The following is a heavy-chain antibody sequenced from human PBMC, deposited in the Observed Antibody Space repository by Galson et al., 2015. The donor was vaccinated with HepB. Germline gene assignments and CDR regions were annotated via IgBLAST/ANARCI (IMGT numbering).Heavy chain of an antibody. D-gene: IGHD3-22*01. CDR2: IIPIFGTA. Sequence: SVKVSCKASGGTFSSYAISWVRQAPGQGLEWMGGIIPIFGTANYAQKFQGRVTITADESTSTAYMELSSLRSEDTAVYYCARVGQQVVVITPTRNSGLLGAFDIWGQGAMVTVSS. V-gene: IGHV1-69*13. CDR1: GGTFSSYA. CDR3: ARVGQQVVVITPTRNSGLLGAFDI. J-gene: IGHJ3*02.